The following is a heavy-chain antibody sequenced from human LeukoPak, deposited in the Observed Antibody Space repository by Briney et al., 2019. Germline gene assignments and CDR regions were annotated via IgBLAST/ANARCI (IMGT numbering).Heavy chain of an antibody. CDR3: AKDPYPYCSGGSCYSFYFQH. Sequence: GGSLRLSCAASGFTLSDYYMTWIRQAPGKGLEWVSYSSSSGSYTNYADSVKGRFTISRDNAKNSLFLQMNSLRAEDTAVYYCAKDPYPYCSGGSCYSFYFQHWGQGTLVTVSS. V-gene: IGHV3-11*05. J-gene: IGHJ1*01. CDR1: GFTLSDYY. D-gene: IGHD2-15*01. CDR2: SSSSGSYT.